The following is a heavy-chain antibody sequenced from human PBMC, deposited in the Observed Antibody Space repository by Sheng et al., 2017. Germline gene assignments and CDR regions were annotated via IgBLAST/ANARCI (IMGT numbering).Heavy chain of an antibody. Sequence: EVQLLESGGGLVQPGGSLRLSCTASGFTFSRSPMRWVRQAPGKGLEWVSSIDVSGSKTDYAESVEGRFTISRDNSKNTLYLQMNSLRGEDTAVYYCAKEGTWGDCCRYYFDCWGQGTMVTSPQ. CDR3: AKEGTWGDCCRYYFDC. CDR2: IDVSGSKT. V-gene: IGHV3-23*01. J-gene: IGHJ4*02. CDR1: GFTFSRSP. D-gene: IGHD2-21*01.